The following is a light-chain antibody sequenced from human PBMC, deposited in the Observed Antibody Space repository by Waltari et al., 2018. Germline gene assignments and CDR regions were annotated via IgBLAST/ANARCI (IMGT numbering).Light chain of an antibody. Sequence: QSALTQPASVSGSPGQSIPFSCTRAFSAVGAYDSVSWYQQLPGRAPKLLIYDVSHRPSGVSDRLSGSKSGNTASLTISGLQPEDEADYYCSSYTTRGTWVFGGGTKLTVL. CDR3: SSYTTRGTWV. V-gene: IGLV2-14*03. CDR1: FSAVGAYDS. CDR2: DVS. J-gene: IGLJ3*02.